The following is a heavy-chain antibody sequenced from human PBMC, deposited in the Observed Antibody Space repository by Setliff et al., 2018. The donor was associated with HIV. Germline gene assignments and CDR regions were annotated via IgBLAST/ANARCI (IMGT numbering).Heavy chain of an antibody. J-gene: IGHJ3*01. CDR3: ARVQMAYAAFDV. V-gene: IGHV4-59*01. D-gene: IGHD4-17*01. CDR2: IYFTGSS. CDR1: GGSISTYY. Sequence: SETLSLTCTVSGGSISTYYWSWIRQPPGKGLEWIGPIYFTGSSDNSPSLKSRVTLSVDTSKHQFSLKLSSVTAADTAVYYCARVQMAYAAFDVWGQGTMVTVSS.